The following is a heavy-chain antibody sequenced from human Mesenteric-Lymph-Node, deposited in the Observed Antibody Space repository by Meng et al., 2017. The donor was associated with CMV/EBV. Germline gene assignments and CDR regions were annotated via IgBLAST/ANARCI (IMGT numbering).Heavy chain of an antibody. CDR1: GGSISSYY. CDR3: ARVLYYGMDV. CDR2: IHYRGST. V-gene: IGHV4-59*01. J-gene: IGHJ6*02. Sequence: SETLSLTCTVSGGSISSYYWSWIRQPPGRGLEWIGYIHYRGSTNYNPSLKSRVTISVDTSKNQFSLKLSSVTAADTAVYYCARVLYYGMDVWGQGTTVTVSS.